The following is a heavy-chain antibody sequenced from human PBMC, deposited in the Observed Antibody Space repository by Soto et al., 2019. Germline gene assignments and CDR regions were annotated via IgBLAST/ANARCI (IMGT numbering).Heavy chain of an antibody. CDR2: IYYSGST. CDR3: ARDLSGSPH. J-gene: IGHJ4*02. CDR1: GGSIISYY. V-gene: IGHV4-59*01. D-gene: IGHD1-26*01. Sequence: SETLSLTCTVSGGSIISYYWSWIRQPPGKGLEWIGYIYYSGSTNYNPSLKSRVTISVDTSKNQFSLKLSSVTAADTAVYYCARDLSGSPHWGQGTLVTVSS.